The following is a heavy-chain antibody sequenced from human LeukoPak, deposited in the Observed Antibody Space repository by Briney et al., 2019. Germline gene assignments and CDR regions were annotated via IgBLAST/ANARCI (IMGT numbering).Heavy chain of an antibody. D-gene: IGHD4-23*01. Sequence: GGSLRLSCAAFGFTFSDYYMSWIRQAPGKGLEWLSFISSDGTTIQYADSVKGRFTISRDNAKNSLYLQMNSLRAEDTAVYYCAREERLRWTAYWGQGTLVTVSS. CDR3: AREERLRWTAY. V-gene: IGHV3-11*01. J-gene: IGHJ4*02. CDR2: ISSDGTTI. CDR1: GFTFSDYY.